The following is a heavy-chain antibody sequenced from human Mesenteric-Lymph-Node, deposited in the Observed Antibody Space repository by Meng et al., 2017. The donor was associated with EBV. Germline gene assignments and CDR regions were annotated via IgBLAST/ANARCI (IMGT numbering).Heavy chain of an antibody. CDR1: GESFSDHY. D-gene: IGHD2-15*01. V-gene: IGHV4-34*01. J-gene: IGHJ5*02. Sequence: QVQSQEGGAGLLKPSEPLSFICTFYGESFSDHYWSWIRQPPGKGPQWIGEMNHDGRANYNPSLKSRVTMSVDTSKNQLSLKLSSVTAADTAIYYCARLVVDPIDNWFDPWGQGTLVTVSS. CDR2: MNHDGRA. CDR3: ARLVVDPIDNWFDP.